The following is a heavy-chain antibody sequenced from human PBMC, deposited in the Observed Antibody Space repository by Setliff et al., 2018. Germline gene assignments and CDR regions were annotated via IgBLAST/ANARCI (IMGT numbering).Heavy chain of an antibody. CDR1: GASISDSY. J-gene: IGHJ4*02. CDR2: TLTTGST. Sequence: PSETLSLTCGVSGASISDSYWSWIRQPPGKGLEWIGHTLTTGSTNYNPSLKSRIAISADTSGDRFSLRLTSVTAADTAIYYCARFCGTSNCQHAPLFDYWGQGILVTVSS. CDR3: ARFCGTSNCQHAPLFDY. V-gene: IGHV4-4*08. D-gene: IGHD1-1*01.